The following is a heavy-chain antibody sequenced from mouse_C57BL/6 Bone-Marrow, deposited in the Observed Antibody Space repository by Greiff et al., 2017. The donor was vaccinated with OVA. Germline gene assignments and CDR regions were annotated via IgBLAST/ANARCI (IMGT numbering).Heavy chain of an antibody. D-gene: IGHD1-1*02. V-gene: IGHV1S126*01. CDR2: IDPSDSYT. CDR1: GYAFSSYW. CDR3: ARSGLWSYWYFDV. J-gene: IGHJ1*03. Sequence: VKVVESGAELVKPGASVKISCKASGYAFSSYWMNWVKQRPGQGLEWIGEIDPSDSYTNYNQKFKGKATLTVDTSSSTAYMQLSSLTSEDSAVYFCARSGLWSYWYFDVWGTGTTVTVSS.